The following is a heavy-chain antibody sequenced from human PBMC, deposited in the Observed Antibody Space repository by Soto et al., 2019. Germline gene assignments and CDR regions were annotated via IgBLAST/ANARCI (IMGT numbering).Heavy chain of an antibody. V-gene: IGHV3-23*01. CDR2: ISGRGGNT. Sequence: PGWSLRLSCAASEFTFSSYGMRWVRQAPGKGLEWVSSISGRGGNTYYADSVKGRFTISRDNSKNTLYLQMNSLRVEDTAVYYCAKERTVTTADFDYWGQGTLVTVSS. CDR1: EFTFSSYG. D-gene: IGHD4-4*01. J-gene: IGHJ4*02. CDR3: AKERTVTTADFDY.